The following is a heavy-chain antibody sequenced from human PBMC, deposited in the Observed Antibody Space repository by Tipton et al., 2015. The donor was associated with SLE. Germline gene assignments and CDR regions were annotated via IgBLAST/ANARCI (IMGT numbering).Heavy chain of an antibody. CDR3: ARGGSWTDGLSDP. CDR1: GGSLSGGGYY. Sequence: LRLSCSVSGGSLSGGGYYWIWVRQPAGKGLEWIGRIYASGYTDFSPSLRGRLTMSVDSSKNQFSLNLTSVTAADTAVYYCARGGSWTDGLSDPWGQGTLVTVSS. V-gene: IGHV4-61*02. CDR2: IYASGYT. J-gene: IGHJ5*02. D-gene: IGHD6-13*01.